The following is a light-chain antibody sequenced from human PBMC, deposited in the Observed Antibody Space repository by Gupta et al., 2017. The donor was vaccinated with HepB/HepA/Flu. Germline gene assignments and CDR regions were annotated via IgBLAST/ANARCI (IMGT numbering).Light chain of an antibody. Sequence: DIQMTQSPSSLSASLGDRVTVTCQASQDISNYLNWYQQKPGKAPKLLIYDASNLETGVPSRFSGSGSGTDFIFTISSLQPEDFATYYCQQDYNLPMTFGQGTRLDIK. V-gene: IGKV1-33*01. J-gene: IGKJ5*01. CDR2: DAS. CDR1: QDISNY. CDR3: QQDYNLPMT.